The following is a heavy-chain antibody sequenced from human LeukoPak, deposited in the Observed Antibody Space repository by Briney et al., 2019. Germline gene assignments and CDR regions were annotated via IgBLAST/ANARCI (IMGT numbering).Heavy chain of an antibody. CDR1: GFTFSSYW. D-gene: IGHD7-27*01. CDR3: AREVPRTGGQTDAFDI. CDR2: INSDGRST. Sequence: GGSLRLSCTASGFTFSSYWMHWVRQAAGKGLEWVSRINSDGRSTSYADSVKGRFTISRDNAKNTLYLQMNSLRAEDTSVYYCAREVPRTGGQTDAFDIWGQGTMVTVSS. V-gene: IGHV3-74*01. J-gene: IGHJ3*02.